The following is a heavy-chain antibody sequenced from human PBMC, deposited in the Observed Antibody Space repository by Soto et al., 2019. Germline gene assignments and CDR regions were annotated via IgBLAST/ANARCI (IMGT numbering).Heavy chain of an antibody. Sequence: QVHLVESGGGVAQPGRSLRLSCAASGFTFSSYGIHWVRQAPGKGLEWVAVISYDGRNTYYGDSVKGRFTVSRDNSKNTLYLQMNSLRAEDTAVYYCAKDRTYSDSWPSGPFDYWGQGPLFTVSS. D-gene: IGHD6-13*01. CDR2: ISYDGRNT. CDR3: AKDRTYSDSWPSGPFDY. CDR1: GFTFSSYG. J-gene: IGHJ4*02. V-gene: IGHV3-30*18.